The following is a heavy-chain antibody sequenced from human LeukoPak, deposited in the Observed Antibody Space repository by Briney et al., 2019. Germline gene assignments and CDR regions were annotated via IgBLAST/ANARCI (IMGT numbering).Heavy chain of an antibody. Sequence: GGSLRLSCAASGFTVSRKYTRWVRQAPGKGLEWVSVIYSGGSTYYADSVKGRFTISRDNSKNTLYLQMNSLRAEDTAVYYCTTGPPRTSVPVTAGHWGQGTLVTVSS. CDR2: IYSGGST. CDR3: TTGPPRTSVPVTAGH. V-gene: IGHV3-53*01. J-gene: IGHJ4*02. D-gene: IGHD4-17*01. CDR1: GFTVSRKY.